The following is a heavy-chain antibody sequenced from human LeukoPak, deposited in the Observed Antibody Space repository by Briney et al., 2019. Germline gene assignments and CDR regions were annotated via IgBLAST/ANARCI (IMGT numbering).Heavy chain of an antibody. CDR1: GFNFSSFA. J-gene: IGHJ4*02. D-gene: IGHD6-19*01. V-gene: IGHV3-23*01. CDR2: ISVGVSYT. Sequence: GGSLRLSCVGSGFNFSSFAMSSVRQAPGKWLEWVSTISVGVSYTYFAHSVKGRFTVSRHHSKSMHFLQMNSLRPEDTALYFCAKRITVSAGYYLDSWGRGTLVTVSS. CDR3: AKRITVSAGYYLDS.